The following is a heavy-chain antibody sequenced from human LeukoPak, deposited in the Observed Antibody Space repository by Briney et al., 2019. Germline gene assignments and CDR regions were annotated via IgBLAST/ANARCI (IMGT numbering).Heavy chain of an antibody. CDR2: INTDGSST. CDR1: GFTFSSYW. Sequence: GGSLRHSCAASGFTFSSYWMHWVRQAPGKGLVWVSRINTDGSSTSYADSVKGRFTISRDNAKNTLYLQMNSLRAEDTAVYYCARESDRGSFDYWGQGTLVTVSS. J-gene: IGHJ4*02. V-gene: IGHV3-74*01. CDR3: ARESDRGSFDY. D-gene: IGHD1-26*01.